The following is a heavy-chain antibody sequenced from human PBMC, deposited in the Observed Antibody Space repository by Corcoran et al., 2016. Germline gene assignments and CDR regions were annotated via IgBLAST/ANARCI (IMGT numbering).Heavy chain of an antibody. CDR2: ISYDGSNK. CDR1: GFTFSTYG. CDR3: AKGGGGQWSGGAFNI. J-gene: IGHJ3*02. D-gene: IGHD2-8*01. V-gene: IGHV3-30*18. Sequence: QVQLVESGGGVVQPGRSLRLSCAASGFTFSTYGMHWVRQAPGKGLEWVAVISYDGSNKYYADSVKGRFTISRDNSKNTLYLQMNSLRVEDTAVYYCAKGGGGQWSGGAFNIWGQGTVVTVSS.